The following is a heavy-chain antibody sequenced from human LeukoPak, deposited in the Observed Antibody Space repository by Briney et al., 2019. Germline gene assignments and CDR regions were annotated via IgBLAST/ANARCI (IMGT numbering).Heavy chain of an antibody. D-gene: IGHD2-2*01. CDR2: IYASGIT. Sequence: SETLSLTCTVSGGSISSSSYYWSWLRQPAGKGLEWIVRIYASGITNYNPSLKSRVTITLNTSNNQLSLKLASVTAADTAVYYCAGAPAGSLNWLSPLDYWGQGTLVTVSS. CDR3: AGAPAGSLNWLSPLDY. CDR1: GGSISSSSYY. J-gene: IGHJ4*02. V-gene: IGHV4-61*02.